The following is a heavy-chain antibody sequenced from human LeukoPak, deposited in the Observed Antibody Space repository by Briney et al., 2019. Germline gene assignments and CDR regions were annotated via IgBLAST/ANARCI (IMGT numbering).Heavy chain of an antibody. Sequence: GGSLSLSCAASGFTFSSYWMSWVRHAPRKGLEWVANIKQDVSEKYYVDSVKGRFTISTDNTTNTRYLQMNSPRAEGTAVYYYARSVGAAVWGQGTLVTVSS. CDR1: GFTFSSYW. CDR2: IKQDVSEK. J-gene: IGHJ4*02. D-gene: IGHD6-13*01. CDR3: ARSVGAAV. V-gene: IGHV3-7*02.